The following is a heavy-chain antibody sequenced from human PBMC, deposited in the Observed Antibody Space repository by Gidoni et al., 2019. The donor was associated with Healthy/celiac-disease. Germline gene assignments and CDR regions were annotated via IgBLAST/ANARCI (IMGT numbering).Heavy chain of an antibody. J-gene: IGHJ6*02. V-gene: IGHV5-51*01. Sequence: EVQLVQSGAEVKKPGESLKISCKGSGYSFTSYWIGWVRQMPGKGLEWMGIIYPGDSDTRYSPSFQGQVTISADKSISTAYLQWSSLKASDTAMYYCARRMDVVVPAAMEDHYYYYGMDVWGQGTTVTVSS. D-gene: IGHD2-2*01. CDR3: ARRMDVVVPAAMEDHYYYYGMDV. CDR2: IYPGDSDT. CDR1: GYSFTSYW.